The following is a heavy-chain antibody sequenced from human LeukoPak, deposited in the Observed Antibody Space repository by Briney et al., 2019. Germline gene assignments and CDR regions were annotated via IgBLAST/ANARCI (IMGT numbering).Heavy chain of an antibody. CDR1: GFTFSSYA. CDR2: ISGSGGST. Sequence: GGSLRLSCAASGFTFSSYAMSWVRQAPGKGLEWVSAISGSGGSTYYADSVKGRFTISRDNSKNTLYLQMNSLRAEDTAVYYCAKVAGYYYDSSGYFDYWGRGTLVTVSS. V-gene: IGHV3-23*01. CDR3: AKVAGYYYDSSGYFDY. D-gene: IGHD3-22*01. J-gene: IGHJ4*02.